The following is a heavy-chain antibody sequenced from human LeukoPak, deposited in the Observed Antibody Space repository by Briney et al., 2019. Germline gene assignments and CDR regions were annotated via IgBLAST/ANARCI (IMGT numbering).Heavy chain of an antibody. D-gene: IGHD3-22*01. CDR2: INHNGIT. Sequence: PSETLSLTCAVYGGPFSGYYWTWIRQPPRKGLEWIGEINHNGITNYNPSLKRRVTISVDTYKNQFSLQLSSVTAADTAVYYCARPSSSGYYYVANFDYWGQGTLVTVFS. V-gene: IGHV4-34*01. CDR3: ARPSSSGYYYVANFDY. J-gene: IGHJ4*02. CDR1: GGPFSGYY.